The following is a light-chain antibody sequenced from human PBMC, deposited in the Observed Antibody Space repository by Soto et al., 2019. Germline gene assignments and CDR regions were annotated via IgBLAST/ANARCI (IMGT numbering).Light chain of an antibody. V-gene: IGLV2-14*03. CDR2: DVT. J-gene: IGLJ2*01. CDR1: NSDVGGYNY. CDR3: SSYTSSKTVV. Sequence: QSVLTQPASVSGSPGQSIASACTGTNSDVGGYNYVSWYQQHPGKAPKLMIYDVTNRPSGVSNRFSGSKSDNTASLTSSGLQAEDEADYYCSSYTSSKTVVFGGGTKLTVL.